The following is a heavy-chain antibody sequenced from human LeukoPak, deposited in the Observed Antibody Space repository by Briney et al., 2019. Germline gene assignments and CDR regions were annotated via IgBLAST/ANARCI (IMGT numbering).Heavy chain of an antibody. J-gene: IGHJ3*02. V-gene: IGHV4-4*02. Sequence: PGGSLRLSCAASGFIFSSSSMNWVRQPPGKGLEWIGEIYHSGSTNYNPSLKSRVTISVDKSKNQFSLKLSSVTAADTAVYYCARSAAVDDAFDIWGQGTMVTVSS. D-gene: IGHD6-13*01. CDR3: ARSAAVDDAFDI. CDR1: GFIFSSSS. CDR2: IYHSGST.